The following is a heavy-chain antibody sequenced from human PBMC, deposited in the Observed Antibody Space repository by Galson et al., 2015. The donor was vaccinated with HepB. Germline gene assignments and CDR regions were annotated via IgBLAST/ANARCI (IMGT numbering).Heavy chain of an antibody. CDR3: ARSGYTSSGLYWHFDL. CDR2: VSYDGTRK. CDR1: GFIFSSYS. J-gene: IGHJ2*01. V-gene: IGHV3-30-3*01. Sequence: SLRLSCAASGFIFSSYSMHWVRQAPGKGLEWVAVVSYDGTRKYYADSVKGRFTISRDNSKSTLYLPINTLRVEDTAVYYCARSGYTSSGLYWHFDLWGRGTLVSVSS. D-gene: IGHD6-13*01.